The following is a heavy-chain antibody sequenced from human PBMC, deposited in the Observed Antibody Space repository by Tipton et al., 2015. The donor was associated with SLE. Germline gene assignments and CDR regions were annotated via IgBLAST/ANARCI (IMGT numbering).Heavy chain of an antibody. CDR1: GGFLSSNY. CDR2: IYYTGFS. Sequence: TLSLTCTVSGGFLSSNYWSWIRQPPGKGLEWIGFIYYTGFSNSNPSLRSRVTLSVDTSKSQLSLKLSSVTAADTAAYYCARHIPGGSSWHYYYYYGMDVWGQGTTVTVSS. CDR3: ARHIPGGSSWHYYYYYGMDV. V-gene: IGHV4-59*13. D-gene: IGHD6-13*01. J-gene: IGHJ6*02.